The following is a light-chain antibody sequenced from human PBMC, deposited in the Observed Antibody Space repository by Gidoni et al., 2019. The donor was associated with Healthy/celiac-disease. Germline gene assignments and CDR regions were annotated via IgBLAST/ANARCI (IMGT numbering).Light chain of an antibody. CDR1: SSNIGAGYD. Sequence: SVLTQPPSVSGAPGQRVTISCTGSSSNIGAGYDVYWYQQLPGTAPKLLIYGNSNRPSGVPDRFSGSKSGTSASLAITGLQAEDEADYYCQSYDSSLSWVFGGGTKLTVL. CDR2: GNS. J-gene: IGLJ3*02. CDR3: QSYDSSLSWV. V-gene: IGLV1-40*01.